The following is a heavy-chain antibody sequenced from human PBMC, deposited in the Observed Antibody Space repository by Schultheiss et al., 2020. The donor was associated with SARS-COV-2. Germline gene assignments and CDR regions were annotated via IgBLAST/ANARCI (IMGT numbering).Heavy chain of an antibody. V-gene: IGHV3-23*01. Sequence: GGSLRLSCAASGFTFSSYGMHWVRQAPGKGLEWVSAISGSGGSTYYADSVKGRFTISRDNSKNTLYLQMNSLRAEDTAVYYCARHDYGSGHFEGGMDVWGQGTTVTVSS. D-gene: IGHD3-10*01. CDR3: ARHDYGSGHFEGGMDV. CDR2: ISGSGGST. J-gene: IGHJ6*02. CDR1: GFTFSSYG.